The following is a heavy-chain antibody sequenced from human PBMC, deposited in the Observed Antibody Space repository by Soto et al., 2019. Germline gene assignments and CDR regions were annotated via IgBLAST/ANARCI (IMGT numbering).Heavy chain of an antibody. V-gene: IGHV4-59*08. J-gene: IGHJ6*02. CDR1: GGSISSYY. CDR2: IYYSGST. D-gene: IGHD5-12*01. CDR3: GRHIRNSGYAPSPWPMDV. Sequence: SETLSLTCTVSGGSISSYYWSWIRQPPGKGLEWIGYIYYSGSTNYNPSLKSRVTISVDTSKNQFSLKLSSVTATDTALYYCGRHIRNSGYAPSPWPMDVWGRGTPVTVSS.